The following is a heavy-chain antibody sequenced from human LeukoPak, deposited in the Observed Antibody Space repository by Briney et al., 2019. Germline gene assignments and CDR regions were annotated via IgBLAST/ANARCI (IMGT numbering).Heavy chain of an antibody. CDR1: GFTFNSYA. CDR2: ILYDGTTK. D-gene: IGHD6-19*01. CDR3: ARDRSGIAVVEYYGMDV. V-gene: IGHV3-30-3*01. Sequence: GGSLRLSCAASGFTFNSYAMHWVRQAPGKGLEWVAVILYDGTTKYYADSVKGRFNISRDNSKNTLYLQMNSLRAEDTAVYYCARDRSGIAVVEYYGMDVWGQGTTVTVSS. J-gene: IGHJ6*02.